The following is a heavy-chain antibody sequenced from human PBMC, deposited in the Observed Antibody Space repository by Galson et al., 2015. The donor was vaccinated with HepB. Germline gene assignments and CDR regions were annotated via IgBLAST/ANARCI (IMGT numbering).Heavy chain of an antibody. V-gene: IGHV4-59*03. D-gene: IGHD1-26*01. CDR1: GVSISSYF. CDR2: ITPSGST. Sequence: ETLSLTCTVSGVSISSYFWSWVRQSPGKGLEWIGYITPSGSTNSNPSLKSRVTLSVDTSKNQLSLKLTSVSAAVTAIYYCAKIRPGGASFDYWGQGTLVTVSS. CDR3: AKIRPGGASFDY. J-gene: IGHJ4*02.